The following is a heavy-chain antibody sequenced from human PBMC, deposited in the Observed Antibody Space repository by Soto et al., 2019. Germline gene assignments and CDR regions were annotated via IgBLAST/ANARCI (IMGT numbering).Heavy chain of an antibody. V-gene: IGHV4-30-4*01. CDR3: ASNSYGYIFYDH. D-gene: IGHD5-18*01. CDR1: GGSISSGDYY. CDR2: IYYSGST. Sequence: QVQLQESGPGLVKPSQTLSLTCTVSGGSISSGDYYWSWIRQPPGKGLEWIGYIYYSGSTYYNPSPKSRVTTSVDTSKNQFSRKMSSVTAADTAVYYCASNSYGYIFYDHWGQGTLVTVSS. J-gene: IGHJ4*02.